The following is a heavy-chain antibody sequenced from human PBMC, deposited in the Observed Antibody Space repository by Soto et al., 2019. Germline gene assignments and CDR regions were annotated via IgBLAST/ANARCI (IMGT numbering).Heavy chain of an antibody. Sequence: QVQLVESGGGVVQPGRSLRLSCTTSGFTFSSYGMHWVRQAPCTGLEWMAIIWFDGRNKFYADSVKGRFTISRDNSKNTLDLHMHSLRVEDTAVYYCAREEGVVARAFDYWGQGALGTVSS. V-gene: IGHV3-33*01. CDR2: IWFDGRNK. CDR1: GFTFSSYG. J-gene: IGHJ4*02. CDR3: AREEGVVARAFDY. D-gene: IGHD2-21*01.